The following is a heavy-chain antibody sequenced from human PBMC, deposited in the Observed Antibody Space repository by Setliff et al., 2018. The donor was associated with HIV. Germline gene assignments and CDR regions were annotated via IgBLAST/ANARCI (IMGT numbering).Heavy chain of an antibody. CDR2: STPILGIG. CDR1: GGTFSSYT. D-gene: IGHD3-16*01. Sequence: SVKVSCKASGGTFSSYTINWVRQAPGQGLEWMGRSTPILGIGNDEQAQKFKGRVTFTADKSTSTVYMELSSLRSEDTAVYYCARCGAGEWHLYMDVWGKGTAVTVS. V-gene: IGHV1-69*02. J-gene: IGHJ6*03. CDR3: ARCGAGEWHLYMDV.